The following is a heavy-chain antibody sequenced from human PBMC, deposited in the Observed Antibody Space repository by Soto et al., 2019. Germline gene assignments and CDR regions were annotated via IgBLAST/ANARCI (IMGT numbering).Heavy chain of an antibody. Sequence: SETLSLTCAVSGGSISSGGYSWSWIRQPPGKGLEWIGYIYHSGSTYYNPSLKSRVTIPVDRSKNQFSLKLSSVTAADTAVYYCARRRGFPYYYGMDAWGQGTTVTVSS. CDR2: IYHSGST. D-gene: IGHD5-12*01. J-gene: IGHJ6*02. CDR1: GGSISSGGYS. V-gene: IGHV4-30-2*01. CDR3: ARRRGFPYYYGMDA.